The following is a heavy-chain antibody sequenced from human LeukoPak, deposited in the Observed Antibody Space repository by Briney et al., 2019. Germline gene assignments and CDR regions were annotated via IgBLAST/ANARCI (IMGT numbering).Heavy chain of an antibody. D-gene: IGHD4-23*01. CDR1: GGSMSSDY. J-gene: IGHJ4*02. CDR3: AMNRWGLTL. V-gene: IGHV4-59*01. CDR2: IHYSGSA. Sequence: SETLSLTCTVSGGSMSSDYWSWIRQPPGKGLEWIGNIHYSGSANYNPSLKSRVTMSVDTSKNQFSLNLNSVTAADTAIYYCAMNRWGLTLGGQGTLVTVSS.